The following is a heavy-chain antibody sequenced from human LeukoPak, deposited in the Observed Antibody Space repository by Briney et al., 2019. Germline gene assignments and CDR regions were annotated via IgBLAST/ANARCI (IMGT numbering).Heavy chain of an antibody. CDR3: ARGGGDYYMDV. CDR1: GVTFSSYY. D-gene: IGHD2-21*01. V-gene: IGHV4-34*01. Sequence: SETLSLTCAASGVTFSSYYWSWIRQPPGKGLEWIGEINHSGSTNYYSYFKSRLTILVDKTTNKSSLKLSNVTAADTAVYYCARGGGDYYMDVWGKGTTVTVSS. CDR2: INHSGST. J-gene: IGHJ6*03.